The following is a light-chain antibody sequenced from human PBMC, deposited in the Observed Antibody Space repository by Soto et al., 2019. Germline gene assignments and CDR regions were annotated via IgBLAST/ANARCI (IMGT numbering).Light chain of an antibody. Sequence: EIVLTQSPGTLSLSPGERATLSCRASQSVSSSNLAWYQQKPGQAPRLLIFGASSRATGIPDRFSGSGSGTDFTLTISRLEPEDFAVYFCQQYSSSPPLTFGGGTKVEIK. CDR2: GAS. J-gene: IGKJ4*01. CDR3: QQYSSSPPLT. V-gene: IGKV3-20*01. CDR1: QSVSSSN.